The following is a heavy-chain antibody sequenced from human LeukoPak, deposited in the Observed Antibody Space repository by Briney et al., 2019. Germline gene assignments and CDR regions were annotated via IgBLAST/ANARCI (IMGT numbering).Heavy chain of an antibody. Sequence: SETLSLTCAVYGGSFSGYYWSWIRQPPGKGLEWIGEINHSGSTNYNPSLKSRVTISVDTSKNQFSLKLSSVTAADTAVYYCAKVAGVTMVRGVITFTPTEYYYYGMDVWGQGTTVTVSS. CDR3: AKVAGVTMVRGVITFTPTEYYYYGMDV. J-gene: IGHJ6*02. CDR2: INHSGST. V-gene: IGHV4-34*01. D-gene: IGHD3-10*01. CDR1: GGSFSGYY.